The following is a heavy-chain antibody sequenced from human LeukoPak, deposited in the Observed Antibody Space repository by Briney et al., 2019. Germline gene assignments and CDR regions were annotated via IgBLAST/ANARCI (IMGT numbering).Heavy chain of an antibody. CDR3: GKTTTGYSSGRYPGWPVDY. D-gene: IGHD6-19*01. V-gene: IGHV3-23*01. CDR2: MFGSGGSA. CDR1: GFTFNSYA. Sequence: GGSLRLSCAASGFTFNSYAMYWVRQAPGKGLEWVSGMFGSGGSAHYADSLKGRFTISRDNSKNTVYLQMDRLRVEDTAVYYCGKTTTGYSSGRYPGWPVDYWGQGTLVTVSS. J-gene: IGHJ4*02.